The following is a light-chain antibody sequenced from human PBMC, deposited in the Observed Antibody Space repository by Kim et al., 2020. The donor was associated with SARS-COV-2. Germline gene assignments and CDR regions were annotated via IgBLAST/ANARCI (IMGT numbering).Light chain of an antibody. Sequence: SPGQTASITCSGDKLGDKYACWYQQKPGQSPVLVIYQDSKRPSGSPERFSGSNSGNTATLTISGTQAMDEADYYCQAWDSSTGGVFGGGTQLTVL. V-gene: IGLV3-1*01. CDR1: KLGDKY. J-gene: IGLJ3*02. CDR3: QAWDSSTGGV. CDR2: QDS.